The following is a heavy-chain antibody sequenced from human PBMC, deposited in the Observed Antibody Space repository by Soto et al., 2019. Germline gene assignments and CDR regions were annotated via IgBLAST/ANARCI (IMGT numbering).Heavy chain of an antibody. J-gene: IGHJ4*02. CDR1: GFTFSSYS. V-gene: IGHV3-21*01. Sequence: PGGSLRLSCAASGFTFSSYSMNWVRQAPGKGLEWVSSISSSSSYIYYADSVKGRFTISRDNAKNSLYLQMNSLRAEDTAVYYCARNKLYSYAQTPDYWGQGTLVTLSS. CDR3: ARNKLYSYAQTPDY. D-gene: IGHD5-18*01. CDR2: ISSSSSYI.